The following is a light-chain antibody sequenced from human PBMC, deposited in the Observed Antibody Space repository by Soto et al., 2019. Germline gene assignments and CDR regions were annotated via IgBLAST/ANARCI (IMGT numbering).Light chain of an antibody. CDR3: CSYAGSSTSV. CDR1: SSDVGSYNL. CDR2: EGS. V-gene: IGLV2-23*01. Sequence: ALTQPASVSGSPGQSITISCTGTSSDVGSYNLVSWYQQHPGKAPKLMIYEGSKRPSGVSNRFSGSKSGNTASLTISGLQAEDEADYYCCSYAGSSTSVFGGGTKLTVL. J-gene: IGLJ2*01.